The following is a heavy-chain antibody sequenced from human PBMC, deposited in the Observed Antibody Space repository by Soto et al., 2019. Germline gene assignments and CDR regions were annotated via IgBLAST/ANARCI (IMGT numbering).Heavy chain of an antibody. CDR3: AKDRREYSSSLTFAY. J-gene: IGHJ4*02. CDR2: ISGSGGST. V-gene: IGHV3-23*01. D-gene: IGHD6-6*01. CDR1: GFTFSSYA. Sequence: GGSLRLSCAASGFTFSSYAMSWVRQAPGKGLEWVSAISGSGGSTYYADSVKGRFTISRDNSKNTLYLQMNSLRAEDTAVYYCAKDRREYSSSLTFAYWGQGPLVAVP.